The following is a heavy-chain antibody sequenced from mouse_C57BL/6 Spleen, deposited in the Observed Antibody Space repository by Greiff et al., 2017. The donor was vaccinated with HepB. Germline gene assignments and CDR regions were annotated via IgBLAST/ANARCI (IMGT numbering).Heavy chain of an antibody. CDR1: GYTFTDYY. CDR2: INPNNGGT. V-gene: IGHV1-26*01. CDR3: AKYYYGSSYWYFDG. Sequence: EVQLQQSGPELVKPGASVKISCKASGYTFTDYYMNWVKQSHGKSLEWIGDINPNNGGTSYNQKFKGKATLTVDKSSSTAYMELRSLTSEDSAVDYGAKYYYGSSYWYFDGWGTGTTVTVSS. J-gene: IGHJ1*03. D-gene: IGHD1-1*01.